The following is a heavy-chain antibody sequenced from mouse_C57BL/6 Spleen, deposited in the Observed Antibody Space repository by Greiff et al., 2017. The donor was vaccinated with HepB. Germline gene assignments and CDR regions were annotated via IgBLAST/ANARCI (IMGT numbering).Heavy chain of an antibody. CDR3: ARGYYYGSFDY. J-gene: IGHJ2*01. Sequence: EVMLVESEGGLVQPGSSMKLSCTASGFTFSDYYMAWVRQVPEKGLEWVANINYDGSSTYYLDSLKSRFIISRDNAKNILYLQMSSLKSEDTATYYCARGYYYGSFDYWGQGTTLTVSS. CDR2: INYDGSST. D-gene: IGHD1-1*01. V-gene: IGHV5-16*01. CDR1: GFTFSDYY.